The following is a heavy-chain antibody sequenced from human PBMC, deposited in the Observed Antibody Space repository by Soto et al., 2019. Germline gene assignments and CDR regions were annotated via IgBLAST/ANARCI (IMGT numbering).Heavy chain of an antibody. J-gene: IGHJ4*02. D-gene: IGHD6-19*01. Sequence: QVQLVQSGAEVKQPGASVKVSCRASGYTFTNYAIHWVRQGPGKRLEWMGWINAGNGKTKYSQKFQGRVTITRDTSASTAYMELSSLRSEDTAVYYCARDGAVAGNTNFDYWGQGTLVTVSS. CDR1: GYTFTNYA. CDR2: INAGNGKT. CDR3: ARDGAVAGNTNFDY. V-gene: IGHV1-3*01.